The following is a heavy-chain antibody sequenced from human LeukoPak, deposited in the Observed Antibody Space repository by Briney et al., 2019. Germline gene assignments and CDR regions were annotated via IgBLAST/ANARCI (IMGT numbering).Heavy chain of an antibody. CDR1: GFTFSSYA. CDR2: ISGSGGST. J-gene: IGHJ6*02. CDR3: AKDFLAAAGYYYGMDV. V-gene: IGHV3-23*01. Sequence: GGSLRLSCAASGFTFSSYAMSWVRQAPGKGLEWVSAISGSGGSTYYADSVKGRFTISRDNSKNTLYLQMNSLRAEDTAVYYRAKDFLAAAGYYYGMDVWGQGTTVTVSS. D-gene: IGHD6-13*01.